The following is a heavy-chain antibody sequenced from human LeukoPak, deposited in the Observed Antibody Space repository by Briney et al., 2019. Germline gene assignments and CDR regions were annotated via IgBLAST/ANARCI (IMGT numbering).Heavy chain of an antibody. CDR3: ANSPYSSSLLDY. CDR2: ISRSSTII. V-gene: IGHV3-48*01. J-gene: IGHJ4*01. CDR1: GFTFSNYS. D-gene: IGHD6-13*01. Sequence: GGSLRLSCAASGFTFSNYSMNWVRQAPGKGLEWVSYISRSSTIIYYAGSVKGRFTISRENAKKSLYLKMNTLRAEETAVYYCANSPYSSSLLDYWGHGGLVTVFS.